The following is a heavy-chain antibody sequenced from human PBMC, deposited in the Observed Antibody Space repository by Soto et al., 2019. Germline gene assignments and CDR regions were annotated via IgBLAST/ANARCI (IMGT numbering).Heavy chain of an antibody. J-gene: IGHJ6*02. CDR1: GDSVSSNSAA. CDR2: TYYRSKWYN. D-gene: IGHD3-22*01. V-gene: IGHV6-1*01. Sequence: SQTLSLTCAISGDSVSSNSAAWNWIRQSPSRGLEWLGRTYYRSKWYNDYAVSVKSRITINPDTSKNQFSLQLNSVTPEDTAVYYCARDYYDSSGYYYGDYYYYGMDVWGQGTTVTVS. CDR3: ARDYYDSSGYYYGDYYYYGMDV.